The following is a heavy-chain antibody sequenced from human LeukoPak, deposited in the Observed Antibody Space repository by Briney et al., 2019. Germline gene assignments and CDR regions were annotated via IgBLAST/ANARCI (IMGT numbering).Heavy chain of an antibody. Sequence: ASVKVSCKASGYTFTSYSMNWVRQAPGQGLEYMGWVNSNSGGTNYAQKFQGRVTMTRDPSITTAYMELRWLRSDDTAVYYCAREFVAAYPHYYYYMDVWGKGTTVTISS. CDR2: VNSNSGGT. CDR1: GYTFTSYS. D-gene: IGHD2-15*01. J-gene: IGHJ6*03. CDR3: AREFVAAYPHYYYYMDV. V-gene: IGHV1-2*02.